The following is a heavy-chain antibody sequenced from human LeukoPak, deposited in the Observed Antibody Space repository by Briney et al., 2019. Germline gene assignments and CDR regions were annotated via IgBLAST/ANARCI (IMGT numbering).Heavy chain of an antibody. V-gene: IGHV4-59*01. J-gene: IGHJ4*02. CDR1: GGSISSYY. CDR3: ARHDDIYVVVPAAMDY. CDR2: IYYSGST. D-gene: IGHD2-2*01. Sequence: SETLSLTCTVSGGSISSYYWSWIRQPPGKGLEWIGYIYYSGSTNYNPSLKSRVTISVDTSKNQFSLKLSSVTAADTAVYYCARHDDIYVVVPAAMDYWGQGTLATVSS.